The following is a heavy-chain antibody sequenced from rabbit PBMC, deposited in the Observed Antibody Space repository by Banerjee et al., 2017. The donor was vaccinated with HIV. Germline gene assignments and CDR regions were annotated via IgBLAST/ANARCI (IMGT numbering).Heavy chain of an antibody. J-gene: IGHJ4*01. Sequence: QQQLEESGGGLVKPEGSLTLTCTASGFSFSSSYWICWVRQAPGKGLEWIGCIYTSSGTTYYATWAKGRFTISKTSSTTVTLQMTSLTAADTATYFCARDAGYAGSNLWGQGTLVTVS. CDR1: GFSFSSSYW. V-gene: IGHV1S45*01. D-gene: IGHD4-2*01. CDR2: IYTSSGTT. CDR3: ARDAGYAGSNL.